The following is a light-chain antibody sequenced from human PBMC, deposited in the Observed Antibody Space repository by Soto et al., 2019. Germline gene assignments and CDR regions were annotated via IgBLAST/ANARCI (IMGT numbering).Light chain of an antibody. V-gene: IGKV3-20*01. CDR2: GAS. Sequence: EIVLTQSPGTLSLSPGERATLSCRASQSISSSNLAWYQQKPGQAPRLLIYGASSRATGIPDRFSGRGSGTDFTLTIGRLEPEAFAVYFCQQYGSSPPATFGQGTNLEIK. CDR3: QQYGSSPPAT. CDR1: QSISSSN. J-gene: IGKJ2*01.